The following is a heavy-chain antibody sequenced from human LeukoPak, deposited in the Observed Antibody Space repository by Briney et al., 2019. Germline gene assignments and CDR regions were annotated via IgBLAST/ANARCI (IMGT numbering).Heavy chain of an antibody. CDR1: GFTFSSHG. J-gene: IGHJ6*02. Sequence: PGRSLRLSCVASGFTFSSHGMHWVRQAPGKGLEWVAVISYDGYNKYYADSVKGRFTISRDNSKNTLDLQTNSLRVEDTAVYYCASSKAAAGTRYYYGMDVWGQGTTVTVSS. CDR3: ASSKAAAGTRYYYGMDV. D-gene: IGHD6-13*01. V-gene: IGHV3-30*03. CDR2: ISYDGYNK.